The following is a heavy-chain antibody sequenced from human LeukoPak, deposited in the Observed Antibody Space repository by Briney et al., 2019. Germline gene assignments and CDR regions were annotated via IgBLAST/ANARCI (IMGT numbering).Heavy chain of an antibody. V-gene: IGHV3-30*18. J-gene: IGHJ4*02. CDR1: GFTFRSFG. CDR3: AKDARVGATNVNRTPIDY. D-gene: IGHD1-26*01. CDR2: FSYDGSNK. Sequence: PGGSRRPSCAAPGFTFRSFGIHGVRQAPGKGLGGLEVFSYDGSNKYYADSVKGRFTISRDNSKNTLYLQMNSLRAEDTAVYYCAKDARVGATNVNRTPIDYWGQGTLVTVSS.